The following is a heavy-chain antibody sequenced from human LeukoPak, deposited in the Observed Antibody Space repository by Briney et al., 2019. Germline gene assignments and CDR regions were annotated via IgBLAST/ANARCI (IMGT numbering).Heavy chain of an antibody. Sequence: SVKVSCKASGLTFRKYAIYWVRQAPGQGLQWMGRIIPLSGTSDFAQGFQGRVTLTTDASTSTAYMELTSLRSEDTAVYYCARPKYCADGVCYWSLDYWGQGTLVTVSS. D-gene: IGHD2-8*01. CDR3: ARPKYCADGVCYWSLDY. J-gene: IGHJ4*02. V-gene: IGHV1-69*05. CDR1: GLTFRKYA. CDR2: IIPLSGTS.